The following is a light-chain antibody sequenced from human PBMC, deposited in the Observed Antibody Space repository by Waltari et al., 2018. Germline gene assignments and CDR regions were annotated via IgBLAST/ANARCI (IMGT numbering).Light chain of an antibody. CDR2: GAS. Sequence: LMPQPPATLSVPPGEKVTLSCRASQNIHDNLAGYQQKPGQAPRLPIYGASTRATDIPARFRGSGSGTEFTLTINSLQSEDLGIYYCQQYNKWPPLTFGGGTKVEIK. V-gene: IGKV3-15*01. J-gene: IGKJ4*01. CDR1: QNIHDN. CDR3: QQYNKWPPLT.